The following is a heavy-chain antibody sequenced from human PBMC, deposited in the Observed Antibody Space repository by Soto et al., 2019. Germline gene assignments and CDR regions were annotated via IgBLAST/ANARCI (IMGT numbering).Heavy chain of an antibody. CDR2: IVVGSGNT. Sequence: SVKVSCKASGFTFTSSAVQWVRQARGQRLEWIGWIVVGSGNTNYAQKFQERVTITRDMSTSTAYMELSSLRSEDTAVYYCAATLQAMDPVFDYWGQGTLVTVSS. J-gene: IGHJ4*02. D-gene: IGHD5-18*01. V-gene: IGHV1-58*01. CDR3: AATLQAMDPVFDY. CDR1: GFTFTSSA.